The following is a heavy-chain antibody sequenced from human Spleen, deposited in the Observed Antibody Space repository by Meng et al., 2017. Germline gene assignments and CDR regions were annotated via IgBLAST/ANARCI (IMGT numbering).Heavy chain of an antibody. Sequence: ASVKVSCKASGYTFPNYGISWVRQAPGQGLEWMGWISTHDGNTNYAQKLQGRVTMTTDTSTSTAYMELRSLRSDDTAVYYCARLTQPDYGDYPDAFDIWGQGTMVTVSS. V-gene: IGHV1-18*04. CDR2: ISTHDGNT. CDR1: GYTFPNYG. D-gene: IGHD4-17*01. J-gene: IGHJ3*02. CDR3: ARLTQPDYGDYPDAFDI.